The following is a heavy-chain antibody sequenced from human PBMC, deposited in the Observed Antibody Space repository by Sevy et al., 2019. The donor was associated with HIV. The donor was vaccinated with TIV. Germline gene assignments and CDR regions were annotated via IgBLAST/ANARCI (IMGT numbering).Heavy chain of an antibody. CDR1: GFIFSSYE. Sequence: GGSLRLSCVASGFIFSSYEMNWVRQAPGKGLEWVSYITNSGSSVYYSDSVRGRFTISRDNAKNSLFLQMNSLRAEDTALYYCARDLPPSATTVSQFDYWGRGTLVTVSS. CDR3: ARDLPPSATTVSQFDY. J-gene: IGHJ4*02. CDR2: ITNSGSSV. D-gene: IGHD4-17*01. V-gene: IGHV3-48*03.